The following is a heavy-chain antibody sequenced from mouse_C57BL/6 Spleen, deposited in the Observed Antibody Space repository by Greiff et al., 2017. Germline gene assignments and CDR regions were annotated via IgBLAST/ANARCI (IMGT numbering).Heavy chain of an antibody. D-gene: IGHD1-1*01. CDR2: IYPSDSET. V-gene: IGHV1-61*01. CDR3: ARRRGSGSWFAY. Sequence: QVHVKQPGAELVRPGSSVKLSCKASGYTFTSYWMDWVKQRPGQGLEWIGNIYPSDSETHYNQKIKDKATMTGDKSSNTRFMQLSSLTSEDSAVYYCARRRGSGSWFAYWGQGTLVTVSA. J-gene: IGHJ3*01. CDR1: GYTFTSYW.